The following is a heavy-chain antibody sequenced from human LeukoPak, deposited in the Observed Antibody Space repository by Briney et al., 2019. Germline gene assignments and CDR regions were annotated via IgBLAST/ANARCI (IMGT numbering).Heavy chain of an antibody. J-gene: IGHJ4*02. V-gene: IGHV4-34*01. CDR2: INHSGNT. CDR3: ATVYSGYDVVGEDY. D-gene: IGHD5-12*01. CDR1: GGSFSGYY. Sequence: PSETLSLTCAVYGGSFSGYYWSWIRQPPGKWLEWIGEINHSGNTNYNPSLKSRVTISVDTSKNQFSLNLSSVTAADTAVYYCATVYSGYDVVGEDYWGQGTLVTVSS.